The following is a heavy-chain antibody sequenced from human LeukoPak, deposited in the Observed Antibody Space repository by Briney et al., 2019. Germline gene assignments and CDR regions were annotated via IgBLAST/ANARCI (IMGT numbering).Heavy chain of an antibody. V-gene: IGHV4-34*01. CDR2: INHSGST. Sequence: SETLSLTCAVYGGSFSGYYWSWIRQPPGKGLEWIGEINHSGSTNYNPSLKSRVTISVDTSKNQFSLKLSSVTAADTAVYYCAIVRGMATHAFDIWGQGTMVTVSS. J-gene: IGHJ3*02. CDR1: GGSFSGYY. CDR3: AIVRGMATHAFDI. D-gene: IGHD5-24*01.